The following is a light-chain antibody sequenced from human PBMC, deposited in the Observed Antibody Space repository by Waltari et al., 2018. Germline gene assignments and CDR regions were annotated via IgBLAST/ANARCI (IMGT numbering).Light chain of an antibody. CDR3: ATWDDSPTGRWV. J-gene: IGLJ3*02. CDR1: QSNVGDNV. CDR2: RND. Sequence: QSVLTQPPSASGTPGQRVTISCSGSQSNVGDNVVHWYHQVPGTAPQLVIYRNDQTPSGVPDLFTASKFGTSASLAISGLQSEDEGDYYCATWDDSPTGRWVFGGGTRVTVL. V-gene: IGLV1-44*01.